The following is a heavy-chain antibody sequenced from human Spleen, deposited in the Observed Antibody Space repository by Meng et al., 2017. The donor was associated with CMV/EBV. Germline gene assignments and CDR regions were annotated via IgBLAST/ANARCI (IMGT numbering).Heavy chain of an antibody. Sequence: VQLPAVGAGRLKPSETLSPTCAVYGGSFSGYYWSWIRQPPGKGLEWIGYIYYSGSTYYNPSLKSRVTISVDTSKNQFSLKLSSVTAADTAVYYCARASSGWYTTNFDYWGQGTLVTVSS. CDR3: ARASSGWYTTNFDY. CDR1: GGSFSGYY. J-gene: IGHJ4*02. V-gene: IGHV4-34*01. CDR2: IYYSGST. D-gene: IGHD6-19*01.